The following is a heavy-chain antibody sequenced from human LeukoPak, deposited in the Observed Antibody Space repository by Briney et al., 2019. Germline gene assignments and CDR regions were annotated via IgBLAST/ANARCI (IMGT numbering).Heavy chain of an antibody. J-gene: IGHJ3*02. D-gene: IGHD1-26*01. Sequence: SETLSLTCTVSGGSISSYYWSLIRQPPGKGLEWIGYIYYSGSTNYNPSLKSRVTISVDTSKNQFSLKLSSVTAADTAVYYCARESGIVGAVDIWGQGTMVTVSS. CDR2: IYYSGST. V-gene: IGHV4-59*01. CDR3: ARESGIVGAVDI. CDR1: GGSISSYY.